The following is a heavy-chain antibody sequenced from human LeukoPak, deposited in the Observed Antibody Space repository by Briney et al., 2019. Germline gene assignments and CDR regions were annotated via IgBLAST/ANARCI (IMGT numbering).Heavy chain of an antibody. V-gene: IGHV1-2*02. Sequence: GASVKVSCKASGYTFTGYYIHWVRQAPGQGLEWMGWINPNSGGTNYAQKFQGRVTMTRDTSISTAYMELSRLRSDDTAVYYCARGLRDSGSDSFDYWGQGTLVTVSS. CDR2: INPNSGGT. CDR3: ARGLRDSGSDSFDY. CDR1: GYTFTGYY. D-gene: IGHD4-17*01. J-gene: IGHJ4*02.